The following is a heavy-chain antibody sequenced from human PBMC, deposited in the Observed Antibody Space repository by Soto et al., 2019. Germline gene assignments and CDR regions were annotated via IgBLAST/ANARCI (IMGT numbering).Heavy chain of an antibody. V-gene: IGHV3-7*01. J-gene: IGHJ4*02. CDR1: GFTFDSYW. CDR3: ARGGGIHDY. Sequence: GGSLRLSCVVSGFTFDSYWMSWVRQAPGKGLEWVANIKKDGSENYYVDSVKGRFTISRDNAKNSLYLQMASLRAEDTAVYFCARGGGIHDYWGQGTLVTVSS. D-gene: IGHD1-20*01. CDR2: IKKDGSEN.